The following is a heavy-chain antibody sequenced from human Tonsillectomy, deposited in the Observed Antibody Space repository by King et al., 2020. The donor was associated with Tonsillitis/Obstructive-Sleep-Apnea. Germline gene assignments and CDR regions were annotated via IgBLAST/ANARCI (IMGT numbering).Heavy chain of an antibody. Sequence: VQLVESGGGLVKPGGSLRLSCASSGFTFSSYSSNWVRQAPGKGLECVSSISSSSSYIYYADSVKGRFTISRDNAKNSLYLQMNSLRAEDTAVYYCASLAYKSYYYMDVWGKGTTVTVSS. V-gene: IGHV3-21*01. CDR2: ISSSSSYI. CDR3: ASLAYKSYYYMDV. CDR1: GFTFSSYS. J-gene: IGHJ6*03. D-gene: IGHD5-24*01.